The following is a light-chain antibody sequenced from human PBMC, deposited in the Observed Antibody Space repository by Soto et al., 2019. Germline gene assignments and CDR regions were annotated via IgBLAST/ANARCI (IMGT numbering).Light chain of an antibody. CDR2: ANN. V-gene: IGLV1-40*01. CDR3: QSYYSCLRGV. CDR1: NSDIGAGYD. J-gene: IGLJ1*01. Sequence: QSVLTQPPSVSGAPGQRVTISCTGSNSDIGAGYDVHWYQQLPGTAPKLVIYANNNRPSGVPDRFSASKSGTSASLAITGLQDDDEADYYCQSYYSCLRGVFGTGTKVTVL.